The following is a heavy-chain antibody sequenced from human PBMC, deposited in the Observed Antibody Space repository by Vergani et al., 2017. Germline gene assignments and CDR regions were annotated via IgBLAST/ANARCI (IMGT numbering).Heavy chain of an antibody. V-gene: IGHV3-21*01. CDR2: ISSSSSYI. Sequence: EVQLVESGGGLVKPGGSLRLSCAASGFTFSSSSMNWVRQAPGKGLEWVSSISSSSSYIYYADSVKGRFTISRDNAKNSLYLQMNSLRAEDTAVYYCARSPGTMVRGVTDYWGQGTLVTVSS. J-gene: IGHJ4*02. CDR1: GFTFSSSS. CDR3: ARSPGTMVRGVTDY. D-gene: IGHD3-10*01.